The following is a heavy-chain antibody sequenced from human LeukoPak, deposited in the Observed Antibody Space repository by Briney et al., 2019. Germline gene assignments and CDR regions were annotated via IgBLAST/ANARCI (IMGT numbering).Heavy chain of an antibody. CDR1: GGSFSGYY. CDR3: ARGLRYYDFWSGYTNWFDP. Sequence: KASETLSLTCAVYGGSFSGYYWSWIRQPPGKGLEWIGEINHSGSTNYNPSLKSRVTISVDTSKNQFSLKLSSVTAADTAVYYCARGLRYYDFWSGYTNWFDPWGQGTLVTVS. J-gene: IGHJ5*02. D-gene: IGHD3-3*01. CDR2: INHSGST. V-gene: IGHV4-34*01.